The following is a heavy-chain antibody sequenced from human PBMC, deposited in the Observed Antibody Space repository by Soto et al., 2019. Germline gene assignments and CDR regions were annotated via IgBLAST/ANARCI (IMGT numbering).Heavy chain of an antibody. D-gene: IGHD6-6*01. CDR2: ISAYNGNT. CDR3: ARDLGIAARRGVRIFGY. CDR1: GYTFTSYG. V-gene: IGHV1-18*04. Sequence: ASVKVSCKASGYTFTSYGISWVRQAPGQGLEWMGWISAYNGNTNYAQKLQGRVTMTTDTSTSTAYMELRSPRSDDTAVYYCARDLGIAARRGVRIFGYWGQGTLVTVSS. J-gene: IGHJ4*02.